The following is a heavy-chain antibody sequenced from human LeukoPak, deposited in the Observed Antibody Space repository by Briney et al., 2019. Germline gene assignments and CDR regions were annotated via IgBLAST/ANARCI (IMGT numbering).Heavy chain of an antibody. CDR3: ARVLGNGDYPRLAY. V-gene: IGHV3-53*01. J-gene: IGHJ4*02. D-gene: IGHD4-17*01. CDR1: GFAVSSNY. Sequence: PGGSLRLSCAASGFAVSSNYMNWVRQAPGQGLEWVSIIYSGGTTYYADSVKGRFTISRDNSKNTLSLQMHSLRAEDTDVVYCARVLGNGDYPRLAYWGRSTLDSVSS. CDR2: IYSGGTT.